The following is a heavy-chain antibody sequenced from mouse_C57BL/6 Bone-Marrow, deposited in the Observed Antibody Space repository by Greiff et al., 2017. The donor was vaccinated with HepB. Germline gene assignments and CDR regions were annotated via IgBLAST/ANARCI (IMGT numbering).Heavy chain of an antibody. D-gene: IGHD1-1*01. CDR2: ISDGGSYT. J-gene: IGHJ1*03. Sequence: EVKVVESGGGLVKPGGSLKLSCAASGFTFSSYAMSWVRQTPEKRLEWVATISDGGSYTYYPDNVKGRFTISRDNAKNNLYLQMSHLKSEDTAMYYCARDQGYYGSSHWYFDVWGTGTTVTVSS. V-gene: IGHV5-4*01. CDR3: ARDQGYYGSSHWYFDV. CDR1: GFTFSSYA.